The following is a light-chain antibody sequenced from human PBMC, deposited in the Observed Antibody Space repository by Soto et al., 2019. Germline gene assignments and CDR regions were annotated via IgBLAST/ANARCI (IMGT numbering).Light chain of an antibody. CDR3: QQYYSYPLT. Sequence: AIRMTQSPSSLSASTGDRVTITCRASXGINNYLAWYQQKPGKAPKFLIYDASTLQSGVPSRFSGTGSGTDFSLTISSLQSEDFATYYCQQYYSYPLTFGGGTKVEIK. CDR2: DAS. V-gene: IGKV1-8*01. J-gene: IGKJ4*01. CDR1: XGINNY.